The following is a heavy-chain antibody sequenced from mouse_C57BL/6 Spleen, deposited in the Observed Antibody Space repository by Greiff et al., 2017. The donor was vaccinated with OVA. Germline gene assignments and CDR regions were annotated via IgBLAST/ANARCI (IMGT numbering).Heavy chain of an antibody. CDR1: GYTFTSYD. CDR3: AREAVEPFDY. J-gene: IGHJ2*01. V-gene: IGHV1-85*01. CDR2: IYPRDGST. Sequence: VQLQQSGPELVKPGASVKLSCKASGYTFTSYDINWVQQRPGQGLEWIGWIYPRDGSTKYNEKLKGKATLTVYTSSSTAYMELHSLASEDSAVYFCAREAVEPFDYWGQGTTLTVSS. D-gene: IGHD6-1*01.